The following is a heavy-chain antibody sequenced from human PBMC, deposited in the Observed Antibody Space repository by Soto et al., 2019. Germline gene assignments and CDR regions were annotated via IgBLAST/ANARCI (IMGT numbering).Heavy chain of an antibody. CDR1: GGSISSSSYY. Sequence: SETLSLTCTVSGGSISSSSYYWGWIRQPPGKGLEWIGSIYYSGSTYYNPSLKSRVTISVDTSKNQFSLKLSSVNAADTAVYYCARHGYDFWSGYNLRNFDYWGQGTLVTVSS. CDR2: IYYSGST. V-gene: IGHV4-39*01. J-gene: IGHJ4*02. D-gene: IGHD3-3*01. CDR3: ARHGYDFWSGYNLRNFDY.